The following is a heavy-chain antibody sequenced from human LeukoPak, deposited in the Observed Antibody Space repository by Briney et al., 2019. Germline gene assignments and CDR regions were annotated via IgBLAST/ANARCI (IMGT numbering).Heavy chain of an antibody. V-gene: IGHV4-39*07. D-gene: IGHD1-26*01. CDR1: GGSISSSSYY. CDR3: ARVPIVGALDY. Sequence: PSETLSLTCSVSGGSISSSSYYWGWIRQPPGKGLEWIGSIYHSGSTYYNPSLKSRVTISVDTSKNQFSLKLSSVTAADTAVYYCARVPIVGALDYWGQGTLVTVSS. CDR2: IYHSGST. J-gene: IGHJ4*02.